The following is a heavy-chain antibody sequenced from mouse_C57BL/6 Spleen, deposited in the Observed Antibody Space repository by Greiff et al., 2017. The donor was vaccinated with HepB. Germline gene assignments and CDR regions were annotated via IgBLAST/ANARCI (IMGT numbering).Heavy chain of an antibody. Sequence: VQRVESGAELAKPGASVKLSCKASGYTFTSYWMHWVKQRPGQGLEWIGYINPSSGYTKYNQKFKDKATLTADKSSSTAYMQLSSLTYEDSAVYYCARDLPRFYAMDYWGQGTSVTVSS. CDR1: GYTFTSYW. CDR2: INPSSGYT. V-gene: IGHV1-7*01. CDR3: ARDLPRFYAMDY. D-gene: IGHD5-1*01. J-gene: IGHJ4*01.